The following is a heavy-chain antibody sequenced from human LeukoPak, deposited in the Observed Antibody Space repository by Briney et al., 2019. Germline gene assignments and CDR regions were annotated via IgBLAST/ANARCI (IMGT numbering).Heavy chain of an antibody. Sequence: SETLSLTCAVYGGSFSGYYWSWIRQPPEKGLEWIGEINHSGSTNYNPSLKSRVTISVDTSKNQFSLKLSSVTAADTAVYYCASMYYDFWGGFQPNNWFDPWGQGTLVTVSS. CDR1: GGSFSGYY. D-gene: IGHD3-3*01. CDR3: ASMYYDFWGGFQPNNWFDP. CDR2: INHSGST. J-gene: IGHJ5*02. V-gene: IGHV4-34*01.